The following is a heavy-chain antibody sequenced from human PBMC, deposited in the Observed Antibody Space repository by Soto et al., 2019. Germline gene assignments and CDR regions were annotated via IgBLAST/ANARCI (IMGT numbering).Heavy chain of an antibody. CDR1: GGSVSSGSYY. CDR3: ARDCKGIAVAGLDY. D-gene: IGHD6-19*01. Sequence: QVQLQESGPGLVKPSETLSLTCTVSGGSVSSGSYYWSWIRQPPGKGLEWIGYIYYSGSTNYNPSLKSRVTISVDTSKNQCSLKLSSVTAADTAVYYCARDCKGIAVAGLDYWGQGTLVTVSS. V-gene: IGHV4-61*01. CDR2: IYYSGST. J-gene: IGHJ4*02.